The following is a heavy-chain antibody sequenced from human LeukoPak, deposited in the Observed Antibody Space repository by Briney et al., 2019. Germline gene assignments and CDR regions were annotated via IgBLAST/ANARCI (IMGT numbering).Heavy chain of an antibody. Sequence: GGSLRLSCAASGFTFSGSAMHWVRQASGKGLKWVGRIRRKADNSATAYAASVTGRFTISRESAKNSLYLQMNSLTAGDTAVYYCARVLPRGGGDVFDIWGQGTMVTVSS. D-gene: IGHD4-23*01. CDR2: IRRKADNSAT. J-gene: IGHJ3*02. V-gene: IGHV3-73*01. CDR1: GFTFSGSA. CDR3: ARVLPRGGGDVFDI.